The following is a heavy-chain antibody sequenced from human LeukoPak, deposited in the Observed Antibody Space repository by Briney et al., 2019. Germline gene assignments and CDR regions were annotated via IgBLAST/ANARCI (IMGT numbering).Heavy chain of an antibody. CDR1: GGTFSSYA. V-gene: IGHV1-69*01. D-gene: IGHD4-17*01. J-gene: IGHJ4*02. CDR2: TIPIFGTA. CDR3: ARVGVYGDYIYDY. Sequence: SVKVSCKASGGTFSSYAISWVRQAPGQGLEWMGGTIPIFGTANYAQKFQGRVTITADESTSTAYMELSSLRSEDTAVYYCARVGVYGDYIYDYWGQGTLVTVSS.